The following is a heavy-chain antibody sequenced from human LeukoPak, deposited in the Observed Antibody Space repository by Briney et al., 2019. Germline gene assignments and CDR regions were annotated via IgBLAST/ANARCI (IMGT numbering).Heavy chain of an antibody. Sequence: PGGSLRLSCAASGFTFSSYGMHWVRQAPGKGLEWVAFIRYDGSNKYYADSVKGRFTISRDNPKNTLYLQMNSLRAEDTAVYYCARDRGWLADYWGQGTLVTVSS. CDR1: GFTFSSYG. V-gene: IGHV3-30*02. CDR2: IRYDGSNK. J-gene: IGHJ4*02. CDR3: ARDRGWLADY. D-gene: IGHD6-19*01.